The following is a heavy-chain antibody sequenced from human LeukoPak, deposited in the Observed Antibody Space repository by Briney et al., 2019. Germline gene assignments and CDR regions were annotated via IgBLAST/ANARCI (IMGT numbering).Heavy chain of an antibody. CDR3: ASYWRYYGSGSPPRDY. J-gene: IGHJ4*02. Sequence: GGSLRLSCAASAFTFSRYGMHWVRQAPGKGLEWVSYISSSGSTIYYADSVKGRFTISRDNAKNSLYLQMNSLRAEDTAVYYCASYWRYYGSGSPPRDYWGQGTLVTVSS. D-gene: IGHD3-10*01. CDR1: AFTFSRYG. CDR2: ISSSGSTI. V-gene: IGHV3-48*04.